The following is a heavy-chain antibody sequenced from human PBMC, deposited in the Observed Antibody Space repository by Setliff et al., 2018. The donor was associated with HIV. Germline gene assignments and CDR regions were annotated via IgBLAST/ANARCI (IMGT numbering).Heavy chain of an antibody. V-gene: IGHV4-39*01. CDR2: IYYSGST. CDR3: ARLRGLNLEPFDY. Sequence: SETLSLTCTVSGDSISSSTFYWGWIRQPPGKGLVWIGSIYYSGSTYYNPSLKSRLTISVDTSTNKFSLKLSSVTAADTAVYYCARLRGLNLEPFDYWGQGTLVTVSS. CDR1: GDSISSSTFY. J-gene: IGHJ4*02. D-gene: IGHD1-1*01.